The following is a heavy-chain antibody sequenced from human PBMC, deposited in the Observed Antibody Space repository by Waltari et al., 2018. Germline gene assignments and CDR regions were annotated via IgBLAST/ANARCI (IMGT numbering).Heavy chain of an antibody. V-gene: IGHV4-59*08. D-gene: IGHD3-3*01. J-gene: IGHJ4*02. CDR2: IYYSGST. CDR1: GGSISSYS. CDR3: ARHSYDFWSGYYTDY. Sequence: QVQLQESGPGLVKPSETLSLTCTVSGGSISSYSWRWIRHPPGKGLEWIGYIYYSGSTNYNPSLKSRVTISVDTSKNQFSLKLSSVTAADTAVYYCARHSYDFWSGYYTDYWGQGTLVTVSS.